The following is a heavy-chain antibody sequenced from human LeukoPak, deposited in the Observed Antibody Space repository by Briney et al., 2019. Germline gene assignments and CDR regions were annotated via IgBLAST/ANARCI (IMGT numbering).Heavy chain of an antibody. J-gene: IGHJ4*02. CDR1: GFTFSTYG. CDR2: MWYDGSKK. V-gene: IGHV3-33*01. Sequence: GGSLRLSCGASGFTFSTYGMQWVRQAPGKGLEWVAVMWYDGSKKYYADSVKGRFTVSRDNSKNTLYLEMNSLRAEDTAVYYCARSMAAADYWGQGTLITVSS. D-gene: IGHD6-25*01. CDR3: ARSMAAADY.